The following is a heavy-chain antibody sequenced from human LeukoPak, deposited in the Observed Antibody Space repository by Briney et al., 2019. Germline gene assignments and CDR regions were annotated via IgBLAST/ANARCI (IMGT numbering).Heavy chain of an antibody. D-gene: IGHD1-26*01. CDR2: IRYDGSNK. V-gene: IGHV3-30*02. CDR1: GFTFSNYA. CDR3: AKAIGKSSGSYDY. J-gene: IGHJ4*02. Sequence: GGSLRLSCAASGFTFSNYAMSWVRQAPGKGLEWVAFIRYDGSNKYYADSVKGRFTISRDNSKNTLYLQMNSLRAEDTAVYYCAKAIGKSSGSYDYWGQGTLVTVSS.